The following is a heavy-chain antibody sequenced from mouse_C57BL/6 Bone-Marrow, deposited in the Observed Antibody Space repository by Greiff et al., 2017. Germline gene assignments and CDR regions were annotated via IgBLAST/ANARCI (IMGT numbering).Heavy chain of an antibody. J-gene: IGHJ2*01. Sequence: QVQLQQSGAELARPGASVKLSCKASGYTFTSSGISWVKQRTGQGLEWIGEIYPRSGNTYYNEKFKGKATLTAAKSSSTAYMGRRSLTSEDSAVYFCARWIYYGNWVFDYWGQGTTLTVSS. CDR2: IYPRSGNT. CDR1: GYTFTSSG. D-gene: IGHD2-1*01. CDR3: ARWIYYGNWVFDY. V-gene: IGHV1-81*01.